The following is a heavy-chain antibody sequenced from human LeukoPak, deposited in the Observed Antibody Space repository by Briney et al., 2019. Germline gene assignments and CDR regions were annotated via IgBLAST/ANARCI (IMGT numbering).Heavy chain of an antibody. V-gene: IGHV4-39*01. D-gene: IGHD4-11*01. CDR3: ARGSPTVTYYFDY. Sequence: PSETLSLTCTVSGGSISRTSNYWGWIRQPPGKGLEWIGSIYYSGTTYYNPSLKGRVAVSVDTSKNQFSLRLSSVTAADAAVYYCARGSPTVTYYFDYWGQGTLVTVSS. J-gene: IGHJ4*02. CDR1: GGSISRTSNY. CDR2: IYYSGTT.